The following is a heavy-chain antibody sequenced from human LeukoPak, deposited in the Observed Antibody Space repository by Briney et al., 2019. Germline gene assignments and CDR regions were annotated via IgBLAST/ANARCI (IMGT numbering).Heavy chain of an antibody. D-gene: IGHD5-24*01. J-gene: IGHJ5*02. Sequence: SETLSLTCTVSGGAISCYYWSWIRQPPGKGLEWSVYIYTSGSTNYNPSLKSRVTISVDTSKNQFSLKLSSVTAADTAVYYCARYRGNGYNRYYWFDPWGQGTLVTVSS. CDR2: IYTSGST. V-gene: IGHV4-59*01. CDR1: GGAISCYY. CDR3: ARYRGNGYNRYYWFDP.